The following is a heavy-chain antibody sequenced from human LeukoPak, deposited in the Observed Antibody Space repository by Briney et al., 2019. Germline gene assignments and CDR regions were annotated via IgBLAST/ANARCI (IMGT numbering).Heavy chain of an antibody. CDR1: GDSLSSHY. CDR2: IFGSGST. V-gene: IGHV4-59*11. D-gene: IGHD3-10*01. Sequence: SETLSLTRTVSGDSLSSHYWSWIRQPPGKGLEWIGYIFGSGSTHYDPSLRSRVTISEDTSKNQFSLRLSSVTAADMAVYYCARLYASGGEIAYWGQGTLVTVSS. CDR3: ARLYASGGEIAY. J-gene: IGHJ4*02.